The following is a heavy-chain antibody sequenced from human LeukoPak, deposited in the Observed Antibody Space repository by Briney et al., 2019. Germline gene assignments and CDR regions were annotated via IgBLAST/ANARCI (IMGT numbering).Heavy chain of an antibody. D-gene: IGHD2-2*03. Sequence: PSETLSLTRTVSGGSISSGDYYWSWIRQPPGKGLEWIGYIYYSGSTYYNPSLKSRVTISVDTSKNQFSLKLSSVTAADTAVYYCAFRKTPWILGLEYWGQGTLVTVSS. CDR3: AFRKTPWILGLEY. CDR1: GGSISSGDYY. J-gene: IGHJ4*02. CDR2: IYYSGST. V-gene: IGHV4-30-4*01.